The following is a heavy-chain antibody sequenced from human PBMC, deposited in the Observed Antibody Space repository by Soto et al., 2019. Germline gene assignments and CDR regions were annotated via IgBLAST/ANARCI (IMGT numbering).Heavy chain of an antibody. J-gene: IGHJ4*02. V-gene: IGHV3-72*01. CDR1: GFTLSYHY. CDR3: VRATYFSDSSGYTRCLDY. D-gene: IGHD3-22*01. CDR2: SRDKPQGYST. Sequence: AGSLRLSCAGSGFTLSYHYIDWVRQSPGKGLEWVGRSRDKPQGYSTAYAASVKGRFTTSRDESKNSAYLQMNSLKTEDTAVYYCVRATYFSDSSGYTRCLDYWGQGTLVTVSS.